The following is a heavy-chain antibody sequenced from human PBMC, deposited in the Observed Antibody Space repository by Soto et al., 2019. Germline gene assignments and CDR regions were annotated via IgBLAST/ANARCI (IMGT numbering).Heavy chain of an antibody. J-gene: IGHJ5*02. V-gene: IGHV4-30-4*01. Sequence: SETLSLTCTVSGGSISSGDYYWSWIRQPPGKGLEWIGYIYYSGSTYYNPSLKSRVTISVDTSKNQFSLKLSSVTAADTAVYYCARVQSGYDYGFDPWGQGTLVTVSS. CDR1: GGSISSGDYY. D-gene: IGHD5-12*01. CDR3: ARVQSGYDYGFDP. CDR2: IYYSGST.